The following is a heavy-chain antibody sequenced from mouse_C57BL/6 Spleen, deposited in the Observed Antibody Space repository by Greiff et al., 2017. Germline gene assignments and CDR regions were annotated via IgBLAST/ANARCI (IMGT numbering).Heavy chain of an antibody. Sequence: DVQLVESGGGLVQPGGSLSLSCAASGFTFTDYYMRWVRQPPGKALEWLGFIRNKANGYTTEYSASVKGRFTISRDNSQNILYLQMNALRAEDSATYYCARYYWYFDVWGTGTTVTVSS. CDR2: IRNKANGYTT. CDR3: ARYYWYFDV. J-gene: IGHJ1*03. CDR1: GFTFTDYY. V-gene: IGHV7-3*01.